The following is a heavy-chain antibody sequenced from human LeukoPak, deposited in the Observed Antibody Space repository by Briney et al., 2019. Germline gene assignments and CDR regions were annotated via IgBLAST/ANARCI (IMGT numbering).Heavy chain of an antibody. J-gene: IGHJ4*02. D-gene: IGHD6-13*01. Sequence: PSETLSLTCSVSGYSISSNCYWTWTRQSPGKGLEWIASVHHSQGTYYNPSLKSRVTISVDTSKNQFSLKLSSVTAADTAVYYCASHQGGYSRNYWGQGTLVTVSS. CDR3: ASHQGGYSRNY. V-gene: IGHV4-38-2*02. CDR1: GYSISSNCY. CDR2: VHHSQGT.